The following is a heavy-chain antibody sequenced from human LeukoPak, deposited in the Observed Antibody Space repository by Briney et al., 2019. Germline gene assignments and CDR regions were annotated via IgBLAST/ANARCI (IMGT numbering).Heavy chain of an antibody. V-gene: IGHV3-21*01. Sequence: KSGGSLRLSCAASEFIVSINYMTWVRQAPGKGLEWVSSISSSSSYIYYADSVKGRFTISRDNAENSLYLQMNSLRAEDTAVYYCARVIGGWEPEKTWGQGTLVTVSS. D-gene: IGHD1-26*01. CDR1: EFIVSINY. CDR3: ARVIGGWEPEKT. CDR2: ISSSSSYI. J-gene: IGHJ5*02.